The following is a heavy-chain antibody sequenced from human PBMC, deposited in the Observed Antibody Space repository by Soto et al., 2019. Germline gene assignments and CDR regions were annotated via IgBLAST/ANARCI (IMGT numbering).Heavy chain of an antibody. J-gene: IGHJ5*02. CDR3: AKDRGGIIADVNWFDP. V-gene: IGHV3-30*18. CDR1: GFTFSSYG. D-gene: IGHD3-10*01. Sequence: GGSLRLSCAASGFTFSSYGMHWVRQAPGKGLEWVAVISYDGSNKYYADSVKGRFTISRDNSKNTLYLQMNSLRAEDTAVYYCAKDRGGIIADVNWFDPWGQGTLVTVSS. CDR2: ISYDGSNK.